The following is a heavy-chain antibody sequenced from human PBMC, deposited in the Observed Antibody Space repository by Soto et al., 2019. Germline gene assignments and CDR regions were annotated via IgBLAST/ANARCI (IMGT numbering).Heavy chain of an antibody. CDR1: CGSISSYY. D-gene: IGHD3-16*01. CDR3: ARDSDNQGEPKSGDYYNYMDV. CDR2: IYYSGST. J-gene: IGHJ6*03. V-gene: IGHV4-59*12. Sequence: SETLSVTCTVSCGSISSYYWSWIRQPPGKGLEWIGYIYYSGSTNYNPSLKSRVTISVDTSKNQFSLKLSSVTAADTAVYYCARDSDNQGEPKSGDYYNYMDVWGKGTTVTVSS.